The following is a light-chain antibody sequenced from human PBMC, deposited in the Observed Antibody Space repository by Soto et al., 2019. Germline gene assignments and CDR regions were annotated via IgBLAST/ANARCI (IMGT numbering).Light chain of an antibody. CDR2: GAA. Sequence: QSPGTLSLSPAETATLPCRASQSGSSSYLAGYQQQHGRATRLWMYGAASRATGSRDRFSGSGSGTDFTLTISSLEPEDFAVYYCQQHARLHKWTFGEVTRLAIK. V-gene: IGKV3-20*01. CDR3: QQHARLHKWT. CDR1: QSGSSSY. J-gene: IGKJ5*01.